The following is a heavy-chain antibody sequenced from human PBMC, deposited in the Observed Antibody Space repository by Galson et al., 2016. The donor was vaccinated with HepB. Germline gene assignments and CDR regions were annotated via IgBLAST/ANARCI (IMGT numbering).Heavy chain of an antibody. CDR2: ISRSSAFI. V-gene: IGHV3-21*06. J-gene: IGHJ4*02. Sequence: SLRLSCAASGFSFSDYSMNWVRQAPGKGLQWVASISRSSAFIHYADSVKGRFTISRDNAQNFLFLEIDRPKADDTAFYYCAREHDGSSWFLDYWGKGTLVTVSS. CDR3: AREHDGSSWFLDY. CDR1: GFSFSDYS. D-gene: IGHD6-13*01.